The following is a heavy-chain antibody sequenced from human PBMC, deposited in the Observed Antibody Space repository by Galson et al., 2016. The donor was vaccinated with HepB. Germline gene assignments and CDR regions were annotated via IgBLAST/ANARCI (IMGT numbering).Heavy chain of an antibody. CDR1: GFTLSSYG. CDR2: IWYDGGNK. D-gene: IGHD2-21*02. J-gene: IGHJ4*02. V-gene: IGHV3-33*01. CDR3: ARGCGGDCYSVSGY. Sequence: SLRLSCAASGFTLSSYGMHWVRQAPGRGLEWVAVIWYDGGNKYYAESVKGRFTISRDTSKNTLYPQMNSLRVEDTAVYYCARGCGGDCYSVSGYWGQGTLVTVSP.